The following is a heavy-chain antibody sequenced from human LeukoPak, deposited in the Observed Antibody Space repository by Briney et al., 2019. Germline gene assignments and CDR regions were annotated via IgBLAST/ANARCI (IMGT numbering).Heavy chain of an antibody. D-gene: IGHD6-13*01. CDR3: ASGYMKSRFDY. CDR1: GDSVSSDITA. J-gene: IGHJ4*02. CDR2: TYYNSRWSK. Sequence: SQTLSLTCAISGDSVSSDITAWNCIRQSPSRGLEWLGWTYYNSRWSKDYAISVETRLSDNPETTRNQFSLQLKSVTPGDTAVYYCASGYMKSRFDYWGQGTLVTVSS. V-gene: IGHV6-1*01.